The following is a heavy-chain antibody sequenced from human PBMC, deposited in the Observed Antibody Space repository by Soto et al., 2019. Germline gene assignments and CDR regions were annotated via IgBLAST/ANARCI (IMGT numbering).Heavy chain of an antibody. J-gene: IGHJ5*02. CDR1: GGSISSGDYY. Sequence: QVQLQESGPGLVKPSQTLSLTCTVSGGSISSGDYYWSWIRQQPVKGLEWIGYIYYSGRTYYNPSLKSRVTISVDKSNNQFSLKLSSVTAADTAVYYCARWWSGSRQGFDPWGQGTLVTVSS. CDR2: IYYSGRT. CDR3: ARWWSGSRQGFDP. V-gene: IGHV4-31*03. D-gene: IGHD3-3*01.